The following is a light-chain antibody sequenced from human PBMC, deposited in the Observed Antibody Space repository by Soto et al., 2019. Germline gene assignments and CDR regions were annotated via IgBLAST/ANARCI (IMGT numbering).Light chain of an antibody. V-gene: IGKV2-28*01. CDR1: QSLLHSNGYNY. Sequence: DIVMTQSPLSLPVTPGEPASISCRSSQSLLHSNGYNYLDWYLQKPGQSPQLLIYLGSNRASGVPDRFSGSGSGTDFTRKISRVEAEDVGVYYCMQAVQTPRTFGQGTKLEIK. J-gene: IGKJ2*01. CDR2: LGS. CDR3: MQAVQTPRT.